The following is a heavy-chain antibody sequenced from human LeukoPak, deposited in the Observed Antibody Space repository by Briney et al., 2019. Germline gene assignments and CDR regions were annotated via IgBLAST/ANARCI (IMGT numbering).Heavy chain of an antibody. D-gene: IGHD6-13*01. CDR1: GGSISSSSYY. Sequence: SETLSLTCTVSGGSISSSSYYWGWIRQPPGKGLEWIGSIYYSGSTYYNPSLKSRVTISVDTSKNQLSLKLSSVTAADTAVYYCAGIAAVGTWYFQHWGQGTLVTVSS. V-gene: IGHV4-39*01. CDR3: AGIAAVGTWYFQH. CDR2: IYYSGST. J-gene: IGHJ1*01.